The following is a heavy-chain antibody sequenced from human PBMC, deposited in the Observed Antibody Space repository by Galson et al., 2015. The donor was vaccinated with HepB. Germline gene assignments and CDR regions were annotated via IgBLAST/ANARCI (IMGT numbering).Heavy chain of an antibody. D-gene: IGHD6-19*01. V-gene: IGHV1-46*01. Sequence: SVKVSCKASGYTFTSYYMHWVRQAPGQGLEWMGIINPSGGSTSYAQKFQGRVTMTRDTSTSTVYMELSSLRSEDTAVYYCAHENKAPAGYSSGPGGGWGQGTLVTVSS. CDR1: GYTFTSYY. CDR2: INPSGGST. CDR3: AHENKAPAGYSSGPGGG. J-gene: IGHJ4*02.